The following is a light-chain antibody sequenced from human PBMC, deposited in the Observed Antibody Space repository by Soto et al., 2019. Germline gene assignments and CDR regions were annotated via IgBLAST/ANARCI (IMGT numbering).Light chain of an antibody. CDR1: QDISDS. CDR2: EAS. CDR3: QQYHNVPMYT. J-gene: IGKJ2*01. Sequence: DIQMTQSPSSLSASVGDRLTITCQASQDISDSLNWYQHKSGKAPSLLIYEASKLETEVPSRFSGSGSGTDFTLTISSLQPEDIATYYCQQYHNVPMYTFARGTKLEI. V-gene: IGKV1-33*01.